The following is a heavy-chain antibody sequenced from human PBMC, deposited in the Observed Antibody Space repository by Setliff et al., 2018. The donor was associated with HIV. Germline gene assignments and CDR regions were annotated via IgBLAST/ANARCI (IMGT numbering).Heavy chain of an antibody. CDR1: GGSFSNHY. CDR2: IYYSGST. J-gene: IGHJ3*02. D-gene: IGHD1-26*01. CDR3: AREGTYSGTYWVRRVASFDI. V-gene: IGHV4-59*11. Sequence: PSETLSLTCAVYGGSFSNHYWSWIRQPPGKGLEWIGYIYYSGSTNYNPSLKSRVTISVDTSKNQFSLKLSSVTAADTAVYYCAREGTYSGTYWVRRVASFDIWGQGTMVTVSS.